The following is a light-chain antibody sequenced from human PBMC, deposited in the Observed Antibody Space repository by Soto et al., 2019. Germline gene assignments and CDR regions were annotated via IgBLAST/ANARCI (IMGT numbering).Light chain of an antibody. Sequence: IVMTPSPATLSVSPGDSATLSCRASQSVSSNLAWYQQKPGQVPRLLIYGASTRATGIPARFSGSGSGTEFTLTISSLQSEDFAVYYCQQYNNWPPWTFGQGTKVDIK. V-gene: IGKV3-15*01. J-gene: IGKJ1*01. CDR1: QSVSSN. CDR3: QQYNNWPPWT. CDR2: GAS.